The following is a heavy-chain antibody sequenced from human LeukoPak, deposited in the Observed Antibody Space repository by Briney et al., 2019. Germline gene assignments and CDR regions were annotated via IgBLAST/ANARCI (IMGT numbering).Heavy chain of an antibody. J-gene: IGHJ5*02. CDR2: INPSGGST. V-gene: IGHV1-46*01. Sequence: ASVKVSCKASGYTFTSYYIHWVRQAPGQGLEWMGIINPSGGSTSYAQNVQGRVTMTRDTSTSTVYMELSSLRSEDTAVYYCARGTNTVVTPGAWFDPWGQGTLVTVSS. CDR1: GYTFTSYY. CDR3: ARGTNTVVTPGAWFDP. D-gene: IGHD4-23*01.